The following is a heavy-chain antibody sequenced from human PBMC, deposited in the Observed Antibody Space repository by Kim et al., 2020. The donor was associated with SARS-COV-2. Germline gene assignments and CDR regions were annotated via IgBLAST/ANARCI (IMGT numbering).Heavy chain of an antibody. V-gene: IGHV3-30-3*01. D-gene: IGHD1-26*01. CDR2: ISYDGSNK. Sequence: GGSLRLSCAASGFSFSSYAMHWVRQAPGKGLEWVAVISYDGSNKYYADSVKGRFTISRDNSKNTLYMQMNSLRAEDTAVYYCAPLGATVDYWGQGTLVTVSS. J-gene: IGHJ4*02. CDR3: APLGATVDY. CDR1: GFSFSSYA.